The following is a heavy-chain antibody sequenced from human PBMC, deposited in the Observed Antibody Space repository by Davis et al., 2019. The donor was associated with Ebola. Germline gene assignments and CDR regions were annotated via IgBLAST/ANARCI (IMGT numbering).Heavy chain of an antibody. CDR3: ARDKRSSWYGGMDV. CDR1: GFTLSDYY. J-gene: IGHJ6*02. D-gene: IGHD6-19*01. CDR2: IRSSDTTI. Sequence: GESLKISCAASGFTLSDYYMSWIRQAPGKGLEWVSSIRSSDTTIYYSDPVKGRFPVSRDNAKNSLYLQMNSLRAEDTAVYYCARDKRSSWYGGMDVWGQGTTVTVSS. V-gene: IGHV3-11*01.